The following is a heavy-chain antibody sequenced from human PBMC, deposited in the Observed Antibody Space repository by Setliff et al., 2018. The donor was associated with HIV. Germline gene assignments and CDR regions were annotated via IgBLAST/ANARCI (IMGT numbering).Heavy chain of an antibody. CDR3: ARGPHCSSTSCFGGFDY. Sequence: ASVKVSCKASGYTFTSYYMHWVRQAPGQGLEWMGIINPSGGSPTYTQKFQGTGTMTRDTSTSTDYMELSSLRSEDTAVYYCARGPHCSSTSCFGGFDYWGQGTLVTVSS. CDR1: GYTFTSYY. V-gene: IGHV1-46*01. CDR2: INPSGGSP. D-gene: IGHD2-2*01. J-gene: IGHJ4*02.